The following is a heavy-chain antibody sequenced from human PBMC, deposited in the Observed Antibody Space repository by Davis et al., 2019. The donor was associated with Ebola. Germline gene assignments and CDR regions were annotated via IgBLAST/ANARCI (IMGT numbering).Heavy chain of an antibody. Sequence: AASVKVPCKASGYTFTNYGITWVRQAPGQGLEWMGWINPHNGNTNYAQNVQGRVTMTTDTSTNTAYMEVGSLRSDDTAVYYCARAQFPTTSDHWGQGTLVIVSS. CDR2: INPHNGNT. V-gene: IGHV1-18*04. CDR3: ARAQFPTTSDH. CDR1: GYTFTNYG. J-gene: IGHJ4*02. D-gene: IGHD1-1*01.